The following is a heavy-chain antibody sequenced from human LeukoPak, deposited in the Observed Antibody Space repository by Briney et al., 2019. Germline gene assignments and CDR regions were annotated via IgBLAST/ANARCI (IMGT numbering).Heavy chain of an antibody. CDR2: ISNSGDRT. J-gene: IGHJ4*02. D-gene: IGHD1-26*01. CDR1: GFTFSSYG. V-gene: IGHV3-23*01. Sequence: GGSLRLSCAASGFTFSSYGMSWVRQAPGKGLEWVSTISNSGDRTYYADSVKGRFTISRDNSKNTLYLQMNSLRTEDTAVYYCAKDFVPRGGSYFPGFDYWGQGTLVIVSS. CDR3: AKDFVPRGGSYFPGFDY.